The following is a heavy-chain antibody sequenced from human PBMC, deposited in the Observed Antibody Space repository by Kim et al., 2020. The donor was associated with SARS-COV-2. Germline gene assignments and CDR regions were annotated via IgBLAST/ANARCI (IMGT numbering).Heavy chain of an antibody. D-gene: IGHD5-12*01. V-gene: IGHV3-11*06. J-gene: IGHJ4*02. Sequence: GGSLRLSCAASGFSFSDNYMTWIRQAPGRGLEWLSDISGSGHTSYTDSVKGRFTISRDNDKKSLYLQMNSLRVEDTAVYYCVRDRDGYNSFDYWGQGTLVTVSS. CDR1: GFSFSDNY. CDR3: VRDRDGYNSFDY. CDR2: ISGSGHT.